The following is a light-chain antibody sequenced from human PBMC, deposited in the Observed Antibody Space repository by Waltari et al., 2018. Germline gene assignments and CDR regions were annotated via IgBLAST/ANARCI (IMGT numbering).Light chain of an antibody. V-gene: IGLV2-14*03. CDR3: SSYISRDTLDL. CDR2: DVS. Sequence: QSALTQPASVSGSPGQSITISCTGTSSDVGGYNYVSWYQQHPGKAPKLIIFDVSNRTSRVYSRFSGSKSSTTASLTISGLQLQDEADYYCSSYISRDTLDLFGGGTSLTVL. J-gene: IGLJ2*01. CDR1: SSDVGGYNY.